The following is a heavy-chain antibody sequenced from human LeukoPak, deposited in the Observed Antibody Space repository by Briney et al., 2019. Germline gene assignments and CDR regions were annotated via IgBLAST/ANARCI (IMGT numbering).Heavy chain of an antibody. V-gene: IGHV3-23*01. CDR1: GFTFSGYA. J-gene: IGHJ2*01. CDR2: ISGSGSST. Sequence: PGGSLRLACAASGFTFSGYAMNWVRQAPGKGLEWVSGISGSGSSTYYADSVKGRFTISRDNPKNTLYLQMSSLRAEDTAVYYCAQLLDDNPIRWYFGLWGRGTLVTVSS. CDR3: AQLLDDNPIRWYFGL. D-gene: IGHD1-14*01.